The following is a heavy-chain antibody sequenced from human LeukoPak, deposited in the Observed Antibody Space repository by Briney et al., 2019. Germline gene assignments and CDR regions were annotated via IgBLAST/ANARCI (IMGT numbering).Heavy chain of an antibody. D-gene: IGHD6-6*01. CDR1: EYTFTSYD. Sequence: GASVKVSCKASEYTFTSYDINWVRQATGQGLEWMGWMNPNSGNTGYVQKFQGRVTMTRNTSITTAFMELSSLRSDDTAVYYCARSSSWSAARRDAFDIWGQGTMVTVSS. V-gene: IGHV1-8*01. J-gene: IGHJ3*02. CDR3: ARSSSWSAARRDAFDI. CDR2: MNPNSGNT.